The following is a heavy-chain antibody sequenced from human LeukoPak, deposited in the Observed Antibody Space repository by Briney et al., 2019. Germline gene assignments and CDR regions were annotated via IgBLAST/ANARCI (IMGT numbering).Heavy chain of an antibody. CDR3: AKARRTRRSGMGRYSYGPLDY. CDR2: IGQDGGEK. J-gene: IGHJ4*02. Sequence: GGSLRLSCAASGFTFTNYWMTWVRQAPGTGLEWVANIGQDGGEKYYVDSVKGRFTISRDNSKNTLYLQMNSLRAEDTAVYYCAKARRTRRSGMGRYSYGPLDYWGQGTLVTVSS. CDR1: GFTFTNYW. V-gene: IGHV3-7*01. D-gene: IGHD5-18*01.